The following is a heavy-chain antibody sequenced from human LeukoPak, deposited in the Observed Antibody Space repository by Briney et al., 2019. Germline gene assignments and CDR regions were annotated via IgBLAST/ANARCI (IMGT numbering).Heavy chain of an antibody. D-gene: IGHD2-15*01. CDR3: AIERGGYCSGGSCFDY. J-gene: IGHJ4*02. V-gene: IGHV1-8*01. CDR2: MNPNSGST. CDR1: GYTFTSYD. Sequence: ASVKVSCKASGYTFTSYDINWVRQATGQGLEWMGWMNPNSGSTGYAQKFQGRVTMTRNTSISTAYMELSSLRSEDTAVYYCAIERGGYCSGGSCFDYWGQGTLVTVSS.